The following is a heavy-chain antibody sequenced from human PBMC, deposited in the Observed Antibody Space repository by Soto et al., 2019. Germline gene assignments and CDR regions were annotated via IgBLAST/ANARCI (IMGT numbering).Heavy chain of an antibody. J-gene: IGHJ3*02. CDR3: AHRAAGDSWCNSAGCILSAFDI. CDR1: GFTFSSYA. Sequence: GGSLRLSCAASGFTFSSYAMSWVRQAPGKGLEWVSGITSGGGSTYYADFVKGRFTISRDNSKNTLYLQMNSLRAEDTAVYYCAHRAAGDSWCNSAGCILSAFDIWGQGTTVTVSS. CDR2: ITSGGGST. D-gene: IGHD2-8*02. V-gene: IGHV3-23*01.